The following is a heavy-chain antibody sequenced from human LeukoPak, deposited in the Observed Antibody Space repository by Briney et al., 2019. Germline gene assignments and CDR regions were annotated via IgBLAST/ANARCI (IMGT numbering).Heavy chain of an antibody. CDR3: ARQGSHFDY. CDR2: VYYTGTT. J-gene: IGHJ4*02. Sequence: KPSETLSLTCTVSGDSINFYYWSWIRQPPGKGLEWIGYVYYTGTTNYNPILKSRVTISVDTSKNQFSLKLNSVTAADTAVYYCARQGSHFDYWGQGTLVTVSS. D-gene: IGHD3-10*01. CDR1: GDSINFYY. V-gene: IGHV4-59*08.